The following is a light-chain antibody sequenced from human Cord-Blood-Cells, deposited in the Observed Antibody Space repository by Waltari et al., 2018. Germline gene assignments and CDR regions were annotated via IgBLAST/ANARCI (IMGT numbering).Light chain of an antibody. CDR3: SSYTSSSTWV. CDR2: DVS. V-gene: IGLV2-14*01. Sequence: QSALTQPAPVSGSPGQSITIPCTGPSSDVGGYNYASWYQQHPGKAPKPMIYDVSKRPSGVSNRFSGSKSGNTASLTISGLQAEDEADYYCSSYTSSSTWVFGGGTKLTVL. J-gene: IGLJ3*02. CDR1: SSDVGGYNY.